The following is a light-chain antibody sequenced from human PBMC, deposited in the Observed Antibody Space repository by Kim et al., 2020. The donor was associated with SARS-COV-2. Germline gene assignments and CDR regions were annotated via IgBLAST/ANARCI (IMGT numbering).Light chain of an antibody. CDR1: QSVSSSY. CDR2: GAS. V-gene: IGKV3-20*01. CDR3: QQYGSSP. J-gene: IGKJ1*01. Sequence: EIVLTQSPGTLSLSPGERATLSCRASQSVSSSYLARYQQKPGQAPRLLIYGASSRATGIPDRFSGSGSGTDFTLTISRLEPEDFAVYYCQQYGSSPFGQGTKVDIK.